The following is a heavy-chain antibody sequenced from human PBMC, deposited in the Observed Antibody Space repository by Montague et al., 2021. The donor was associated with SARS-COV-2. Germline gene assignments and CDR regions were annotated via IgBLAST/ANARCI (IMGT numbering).Heavy chain of an antibody. CDR2: INQSGRT. CDR3: ARVRYYGSGTSLGMDV. V-gene: IGHV4-34*01. Sequence: SETLSLTCAVYGGSFSGYYWSWIRQPPEKGLEWIGEINQSGRTNNNPSLKSRVIISVDTSKNQFSLNLSSVTAADTAVYYCARVRYYGSGTSLGMDVWGQGTTVTVSS. J-gene: IGHJ6*02. D-gene: IGHD3-10*01. CDR1: GGSFSGYY.